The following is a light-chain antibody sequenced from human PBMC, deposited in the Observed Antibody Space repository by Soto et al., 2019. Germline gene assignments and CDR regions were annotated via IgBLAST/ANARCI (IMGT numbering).Light chain of an antibody. V-gene: IGKV1-5*01. CDR3: QQYNSYPWT. Sequence: IQLTQSPSTLSASVGDRVTITWRASQSISSWLAWYQQKPGKAPKLLIYDASSLESGVPSRFSGSGSGTEFTLTITSLQPDDFATYYCQQYNSYPWTCGQGTKGDI. CDR2: DAS. J-gene: IGKJ1*01. CDR1: QSISSW.